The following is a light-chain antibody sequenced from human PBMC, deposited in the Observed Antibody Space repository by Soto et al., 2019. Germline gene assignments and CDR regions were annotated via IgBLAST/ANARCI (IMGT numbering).Light chain of an antibody. CDR1: SSNIGAGYD. CDR2: GNS. V-gene: IGLV1-40*01. CDR3: RSYDSGLSASV. Sequence: QSVLTQPPSVSGAPGQRVTISCTGSSSNIGAGYDVHWYQQLPGTAPKLLIYGNSNRPSGVPDRFSGSKSGTSASLAITGLQAEDEAEYYCRSYDSGLSASVFGGGTKLTVL. J-gene: IGLJ2*01.